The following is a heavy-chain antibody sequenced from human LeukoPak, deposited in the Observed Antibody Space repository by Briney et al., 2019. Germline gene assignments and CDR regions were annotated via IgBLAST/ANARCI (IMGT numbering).Heavy chain of an antibody. CDR1: GFSFSSYW. D-gene: IGHD3-10*01. J-gene: IGHJ4*02. CDR3: AKEADYHGELLYYYFDY. Sequence: GGSLRLSCAASGFSFSSYWMHWVRQAPGKGLVWVSRINSDGSRINYADSVKGRFTISRDNAKNSLYLQMNSLRAEDTALYYCAKEADYHGELLYYYFDYWGQGTLVTVSS. V-gene: IGHV3-74*01. CDR2: INSDGSRI.